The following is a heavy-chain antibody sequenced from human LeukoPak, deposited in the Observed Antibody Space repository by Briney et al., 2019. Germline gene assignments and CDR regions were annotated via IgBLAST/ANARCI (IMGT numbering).Heavy chain of an antibody. D-gene: IGHD2/OR15-2a*01. J-gene: IGHJ4*02. V-gene: IGHV4-59*08. CDR1: GGSISXYY. CDR2: ISDIGSI. Sequence: XXTLSLTCTVXGGSISXYYWSWVRQPPGKGLEWIAYISDIGSINYNPSLKSRGTISLDTSKNQFSLKLSSVTAADTAVYYCAGHHPRNTVDFWGQGTLVTVSS. CDR3: AGHHPRNTVDF.